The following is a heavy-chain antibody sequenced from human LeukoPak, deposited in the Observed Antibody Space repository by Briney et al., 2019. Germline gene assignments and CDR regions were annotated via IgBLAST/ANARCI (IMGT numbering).Heavy chain of an antibody. CDR2: INPNSGGT. CDR3: ARDGGAQLLYDYYYYMDV. D-gene: IGHD2-2*02. J-gene: IGHJ6*03. Sequence: ASVKVSCKASGYTFTGYYMHWVRQAPGQGLEWMGWINPNSGGTNYAQKFQGRVTMTRDTSISTAYMELSRLRSDDTAVYYCARDGGAQLLYDYYYYMDVWGKGTTVTVSS. CDR1: GYTFTGYY. V-gene: IGHV1-2*02.